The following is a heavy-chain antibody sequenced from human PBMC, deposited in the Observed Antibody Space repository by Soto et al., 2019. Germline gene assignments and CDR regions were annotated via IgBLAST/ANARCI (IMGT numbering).Heavy chain of an antibody. CDR1: GGSISSYY. CDR2: IYHTESTTY. Sequence: QVQLQESGPGLVKPSETLSLTCTVSGGSISSYYWSWIRQPPGRGLQWIGYIYHTESTTYNYNPSLKSRVTISLDTSKNQFSLKLTSVAAADTAVCYCATGRVLYGSEYWGQGTLVTVSS. D-gene: IGHD3-10*01. V-gene: IGHV4-59*03. J-gene: IGHJ4*02. CDR3: ATGRVLYGSEY.